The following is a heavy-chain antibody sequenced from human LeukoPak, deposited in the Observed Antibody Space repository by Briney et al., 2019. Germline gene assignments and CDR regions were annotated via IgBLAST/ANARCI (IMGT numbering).Heavy chain of an antibody. CDR2: IFPSGGEI. Sequence: GGSLRLSCAASGFTFSSYSMNWVRQPPGKGLEWVSSIFPSGGEIHYADSVRGRFTISRDNSKSTLSLQMNSLRAEDTAIYYCANSLFRFFYYMDVWGKGTTVTVSS. J-gene: IGHJ6*03. CDR1: GFTFSSYS. V-gene: IGHV3-23*01. D-gene: IGHD3-3*01. CDR3: ANSLFRFFYYMDV.